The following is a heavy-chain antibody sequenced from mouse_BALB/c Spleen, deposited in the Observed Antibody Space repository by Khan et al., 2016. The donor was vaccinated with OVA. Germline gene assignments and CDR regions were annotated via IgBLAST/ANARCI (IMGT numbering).Heavy chain of an antibody. D-gene: IGHD1-2*01. J-gene: IGHJ2*01. Sequence: EVKLEVSGPGLVKPSQSLSLTCTVTGYSITSGYGRNWIRQFPGNKLEWMGYITYSGSTNYNPSLKSRISITRDTSKNQFFLQLNSVTTEDTATYYCARTARIKYWGQGTTLTVSS. V-gene: IGHV3-1*02. CDR3: ARTARIKY. CDR1: GYSITSGYG. CDR2: ITYSGST.